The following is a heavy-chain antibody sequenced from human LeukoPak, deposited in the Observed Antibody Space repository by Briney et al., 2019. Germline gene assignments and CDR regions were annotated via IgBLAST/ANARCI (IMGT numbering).Heavy chain of an antibody. CDR2: IIPILGIA. Sequence: SVEVSCXASGGTFSIYTISWVRQARGQGLEWMGRIIPILGIANYAQKFQGRVTITADKSTSTAYMELSSLRSEDTAVYYCAREGSGGRYYYYMDVWGKGTTVTVSS. CDR1: GGTFSIYT. J-gene: IGHJ6*03. V-gene: IGHV1-69*04. CDR3: AREGSGGRYYYYMDV. D-gene: IGHD3-16*01.